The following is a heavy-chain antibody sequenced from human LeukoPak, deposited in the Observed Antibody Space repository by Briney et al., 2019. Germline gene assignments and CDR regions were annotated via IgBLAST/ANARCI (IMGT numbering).Heavy chain of an antibody. V-gene: IGHV4-61*02. J-gene: IGHJ5*02. CDR2: INSRGST. D-gene: IGHD6-25*01. CDR1: GGSISSSDYF. Sequence: SETLSLTCTASGGSISSSDYFWSWIRQPAGKGLEWIGRINSRGSTNYNPSLKSRVTLSVDTSKNQFSLKLTSVTVADTAVYYCTRYRLGWFDPWGQGTLVTVSS. CDR3: TRYRLGWFDP.